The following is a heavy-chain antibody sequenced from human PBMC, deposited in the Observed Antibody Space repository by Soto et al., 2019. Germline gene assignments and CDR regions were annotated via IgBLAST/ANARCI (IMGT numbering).Heavy chain of an antibody. J-gene: IGHJ5*02. D-gene: IGHD3-10*01. CDR1: GGSIGSGGYY. CDR2: IYYSGST. Sequence: SETLSLTCTVSGGSIGSGGYYWSWIRQHPGKGLEWIGYIYYSGSTYYNPSLKSRVTISVDTSKNQFSLKLSSVTAADTAVYYCARDGSGSYYDWFDPWGQGTLVTVPQ. V-gene: IGHV4-31*03. CDR3: ARDGSGSYYDWFDP.